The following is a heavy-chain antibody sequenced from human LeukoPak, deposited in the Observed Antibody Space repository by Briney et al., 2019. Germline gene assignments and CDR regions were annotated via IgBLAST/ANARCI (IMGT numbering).Heavy chain of an antibody. CDR3: ARGILKCSGSNCYYYGMDV. Sequence: SQTLSLTCSVSGGSVSSDSYFWTWIRQPPGKGLEYIGYIHDSGSTDNNPSLKSRVTISADTSKNQFSLKLSSVTAADTAVYYCARGILKCSGSNCYYYGMDVWGKGTTVTVSS. CDR2: IHDSGST. D-gene: IGHD2-15*01. J-gene: IGHJ6*04. CDR1: GGSVSSDSYF. V-gene: IGHV4-61*01.